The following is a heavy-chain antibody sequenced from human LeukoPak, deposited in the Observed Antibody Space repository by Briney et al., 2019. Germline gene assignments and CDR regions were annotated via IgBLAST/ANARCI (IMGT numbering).Heavy chain of an antibody. V-gene: IGHV3-23*01. CDR2: ISGSGGST. D-gene: IGHD2-2*02. CDR3: AKPGRQIPTEDY. CDR1: GFTFSSFA. Sequence: KPGGSLRLSCAASGFTFSSFAMSWVRQAPGKGLEWVSSISGSGGSTYYADSVKGRFTISRDNSKNTLYLQMNSPRAEDTAVYYCAKPGRQIPTEDYWGQGTLVTVSS. J-gene: IGHJ4*02.